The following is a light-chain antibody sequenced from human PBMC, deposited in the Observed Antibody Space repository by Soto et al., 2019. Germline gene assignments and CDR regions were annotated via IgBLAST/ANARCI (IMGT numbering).Light chain of an antibody. Sequence: QPVQAQSPSASASLGASVKLTCTLTSGPSSYTIAWHQQQPGRGPRYLMKINSDGSHMKGDGIPARFSGSSSESERHLTISNVQSEDEADYYCQTWDSAIRVFGGGTKLTVL. V-gene: IGLV4-69*01. J-gene: IGLJ2*01. CDR1: SGPSSYT. CDR3: QTWDSAIRV. CDR2: INSDGSH.